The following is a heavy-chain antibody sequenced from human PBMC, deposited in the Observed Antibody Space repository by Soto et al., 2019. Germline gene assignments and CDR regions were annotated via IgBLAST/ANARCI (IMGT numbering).Heavy chain of an antibody. CDR3: AATPRY. Sequence: TSETLSLTCTVSGGSISSGGYYWSWIRQPPGKGLEWIGYIYSSGSTNYNPSLRGRVSMSLDTSKNQVSLNVTSVTAADTAVYYCAATPRYWGQGRLVTVSS. D-gene: IGHD2-15*01. CDR2: IYSSGST. CDR1: GGSISSGGYY. V-gene: IGHV4-61*08. J-gene: IGHJ4*02.